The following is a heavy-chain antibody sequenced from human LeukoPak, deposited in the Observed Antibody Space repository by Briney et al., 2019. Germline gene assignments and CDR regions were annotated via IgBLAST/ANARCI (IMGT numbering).Heavy chain of an antibody. CDR3: ARDPYYYDSSGYYHWYFDL. V-gene: IGHV4-59*01. J-gene: IGHJ2*01. CDR2: IYYSGST. D-gene: IGHD3-22*01. Sequence: SETLSLTCTVSGGSISGYYWSWIRQPPGKGLEWIGYIYYSGSTNYNPSLKGRVTISVDTSKNQFSLKLSSVTAADTAVYYCARDPYYYDSSGYYHWYFDLWGRGTLVTVSS. CDR1: GGSISGYY.